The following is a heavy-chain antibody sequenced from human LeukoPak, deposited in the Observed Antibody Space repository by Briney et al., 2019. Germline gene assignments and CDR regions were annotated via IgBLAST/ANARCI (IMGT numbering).Heavy chain of an antibody. V-gene: IGHV3-23*01. D-gene: IGHD3-3*01. CDR1: GFTFSSYA. CDR3: AKDRPTYDFWSGYYSVLHYYGMDV. J-gene: IGHJ6*02. Sequence: GGSLRLSCAASGFTFSSYAMSWVRQAPGKGLEWVSAIRGSGGSTYYADSVKGRFTISRDNSKNTLYLQMNSLRAEDTAVYYCAKDRPTYDFWSGYYSVLHYYGMDVWGQGTTVTVSS. CDR2: IRGSGGST.